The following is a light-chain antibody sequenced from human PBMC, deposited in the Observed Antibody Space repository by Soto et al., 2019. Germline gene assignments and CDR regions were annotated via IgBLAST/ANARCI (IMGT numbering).Light chain of an antibody. V-gene: IGLV2-11*01. CDR2: DVS. CDR3: CSYAGSYKYV. Sequence: QSALTQPRSVSGSPGQSVTISCTGTGSDVGGYNYVSWYQQHPDKAPKLIIYDVSQRPSGVPDRFSGSKSDNTASLTISGLQAEDEADYYCCSYAGSYKYVFGTAKKVTV. CDR1: GSDVGGYNY. J-gene: IGLJ1*01.